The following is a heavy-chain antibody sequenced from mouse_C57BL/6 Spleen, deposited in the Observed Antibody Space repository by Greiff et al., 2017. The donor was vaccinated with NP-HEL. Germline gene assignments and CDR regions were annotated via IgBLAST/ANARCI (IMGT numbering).Heavy chain of an antibody. Sequence: VHLVESGAELVKPGASVKISCKASGYAFSSYWMNWVKQRPGKGLEWIGQIYPGDGDTNYNGKFKGKATLTADKSSSTAYMQLSSLTSEDSAVYFCARGYDGYWYFDVWGTGTTVTVSS. CDR2: IYPGDGDT. CDR3: ARGYDGYWYFDV. D-gene: IGHD2-3*01. J-gene: IGHJ1*03. CDR1: GYAFSSYW. V-gene: IGHV1-80*01.